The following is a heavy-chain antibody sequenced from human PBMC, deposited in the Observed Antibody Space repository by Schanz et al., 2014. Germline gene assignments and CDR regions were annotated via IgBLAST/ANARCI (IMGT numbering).Heavy chain of an antibody. Sequence: EVQLVESGGGLVQPGGSLRLSCAASGFTFSDYSMNWVRQAPGKGLEWVSSISDSSSYIYYADSVKGRFTISRDNAKNSLYLQMNSLTADDTAVYYCARDKGGYPFDYWGRGTLVTVSS. CDR2: ISDSSSYI. D-gene: IGHD3-22*01. CDR3: ARDKGGYPFDY. V-gene: IGHV3-21*01. J-gene: IGHJ4*02. CDR1: GFTFSDYS.